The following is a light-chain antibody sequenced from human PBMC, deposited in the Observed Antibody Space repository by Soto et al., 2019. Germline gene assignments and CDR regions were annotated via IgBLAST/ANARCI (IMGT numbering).Light chain of an antibody. CDR3: QQYGRSLPWT. V-gene: IGKV3-20*01. CDR1: QSVSSNF. Sequence: EIVLTQSPGTLSLSPGERATLSCRASQSVSSNFLAWYQQKPGQAPRLLIHGVSSRATGIPDRFSGSGSGTDLTITISRLEPEDFAVYYCQQYGRSLPWTFGQGTKVEIK. J-gene: IGKJ1*01. CDR2: GVS.